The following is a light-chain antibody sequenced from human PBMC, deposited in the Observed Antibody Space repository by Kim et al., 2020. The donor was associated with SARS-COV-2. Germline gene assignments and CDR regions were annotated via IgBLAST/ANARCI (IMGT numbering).Light chain of an antibody. CDR3: AVWDDSLKQGV. J-gene: IGLJ3*02. V-gene: IGLV1-44*01. CDR2: SNN. Sequence: ELTQPPSASGTPGQRVTISCSGSSSNIGSNNVVWYQQLPGAAPNLLIYSNNQRPSGIPDRFSGSRSGTSASLAISGLQSGDEADYYCAVWDDSLKQGVFGGETHLTVL. CDR1: SSNIGSNN.